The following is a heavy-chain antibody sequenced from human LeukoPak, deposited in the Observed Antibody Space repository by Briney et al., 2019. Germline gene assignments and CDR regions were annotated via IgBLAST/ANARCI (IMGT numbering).Heavy chain of an antibody. D-gene: IGHD6-25*01. Sequence: PGGSLRLSCAAPGFTFSDYGMPGVRQAPGKGLECLSVIWSGGSIADYAESVRGRFTISRDNSKNTVYLQMNSLRAEDTAIYFCTRVATAGTWTDYWGQGTLVTVSS. CDR3: TRVATAGTWTDY. V-gene: IGHV3-33*03. J-gene: IGHJ4*02. CDR1: GFTFSDYG. CDR2: IWSGGSIA.